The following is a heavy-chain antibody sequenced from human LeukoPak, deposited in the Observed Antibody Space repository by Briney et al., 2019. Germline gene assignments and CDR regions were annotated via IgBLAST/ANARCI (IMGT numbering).Heavy chain of an antibody. V-gene: IGHV4-59*08. CDR1: GGSISNYY. D-gene: IGHD4-17*01. CDR2: INHSEST. J-gene: IGHJ6*03. CDR3: PSTVTIYYYCYYYMDV. Sequence: SETLSLTCTVSGGSISNYYWSWIRQPPGKGLEWIGEINHSESTNYNPFLKRRVTISVDTSKNQFSLKLSSLTARGPAGYYRPSTVTIYYYCYYYMDVWGKGTTVSVSS.